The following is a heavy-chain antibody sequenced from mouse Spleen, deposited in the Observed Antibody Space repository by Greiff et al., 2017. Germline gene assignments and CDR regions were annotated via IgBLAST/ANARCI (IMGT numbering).Heavy chain of an antibody. D-gene: IGHD2-3*01. Sequence: EVQLQQSGAELVRPGASVKLSCTASGFNIKDDYMHWVKQRPEQGLEWIGWIDPENGDTEYASKFQGKATITADTSSNTAYLQLSSLTSEDTAVYYCTTGYYDGRVDYWGQGTSVTVSS. V-gene: IGHV14-4*01. CDR3: TTGYYDGRVDY. CDR2: IDPENGDT. CDR1: GFNIKDDY. J-gene: IGHJ4*01.